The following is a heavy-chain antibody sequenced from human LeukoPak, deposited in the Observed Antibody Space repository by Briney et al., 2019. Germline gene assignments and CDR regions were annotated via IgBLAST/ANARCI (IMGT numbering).Heavy chain of an antibody. CDR1: GFTFSSYS. CDR2: ISSSSSTI. D-gene: IGHD3-22*01. V-gene: IGHV3-48*01. J-gene: IGHJ4*02. Sequence: GSLRLSCAASGFTFSSYSMNWVRQAPGKGLEWVSYISSSSSTIYYADSVKGRFTISRDNAKNSLYLQMNSLRAEDTAVYYCASHPRYYYDSSGDHWGQGTLVTVSS. CDR3: ASHPRYYYDSSGDH.